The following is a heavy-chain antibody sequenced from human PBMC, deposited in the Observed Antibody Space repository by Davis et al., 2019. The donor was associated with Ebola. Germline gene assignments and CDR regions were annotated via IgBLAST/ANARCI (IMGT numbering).Heavy chain of an antibody. Sequence: SGPTLVKPTQTLTLTCTFSGFSLSSLGEGVAWIRQPPGKGLEWMGEINHHGITSYNPSLKSRVTISVDTSKNQFSLKLSSVTAADTAVYYCARLITYYYDSSGYSQPYYFDYWGQGTLVTVSS. CDR2: INHHGIT. D-gene: IGHD3-22*01. CDR3: ARLITYYYDSSGYSQPYYFDY. V-gene: IGHV4-39*01. CDR1: GFSLSSLGEG. J-gene: IGHJ4*02.